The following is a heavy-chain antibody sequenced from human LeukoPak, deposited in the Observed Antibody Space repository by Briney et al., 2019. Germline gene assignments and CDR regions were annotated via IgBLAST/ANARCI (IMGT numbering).Heavy chain of an antibody. J-gene: IGHJ4*02. V-gene: IGHV1-69*13. Sequence: ASVKVSCKASGGTFSSYAISWVRQAPGQGLEWMGGIIPIFGTANYAQKFQGRVTITADESTSTAYMELISLRSEDTAVYYCASPGRYCSGGSCYCLFDYWGQGTLVTVSS. CDR3: ASPGRYCSGGSCYCLFDY. D-gene: IGHD2-15*01. CDR1: GGTFSSYA. CDR2: IIPIFGTA.